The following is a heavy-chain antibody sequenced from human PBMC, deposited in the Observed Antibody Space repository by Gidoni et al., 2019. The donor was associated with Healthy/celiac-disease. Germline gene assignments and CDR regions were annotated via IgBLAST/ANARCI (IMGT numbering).Heavy chain of an antibody. J-gene: IGHJ3*02. D-gene: IGHD2-2*01. CDR2: IYWDDDK. V-gene: IGHV2-5*02. CDR3: AHRPGYCSSTSWPDAFDI. CDR1: GFSLSTSGLG. Sequence: QITLKASGPTLVKPTQPLTLTCTFSGFSLSTSGLGVGWIRQPPGKALEWLALIYWDDDKRYSPTLKSRLTITKDTSKNQVVLTMTNRDPVDTATYYCAHRPGYCSSTSWPDAFDIWGQGTMVTVSS.